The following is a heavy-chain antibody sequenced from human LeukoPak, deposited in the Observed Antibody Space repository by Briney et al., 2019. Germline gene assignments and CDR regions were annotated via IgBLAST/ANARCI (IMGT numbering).Heavy chain of an antibody. CDR1: GYTFTSYG. D-gene: IGHD3-10*01. Sequence: APVKVSCKASGYTFTSYGISWVRQAPGQGLEWMGWIGPYNGNTNYAQNLQGRVTMTTDTSTSIAYMELGSLGSDDTAVYYCARDQDSLVRGVIGYWGQGTLVTVSS. CDR3: ARDQDSLVRGVIGY. CDR2: IGPYNGNT. J-gene: IGHJ4*02. V-gene: IGHV1-18*01.